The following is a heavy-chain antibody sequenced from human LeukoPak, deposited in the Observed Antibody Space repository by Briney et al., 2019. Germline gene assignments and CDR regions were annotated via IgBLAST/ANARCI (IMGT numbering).Heavy chain of an antibody. V-gene: IGHV5-51*01. CDR1: GYTFNSYW. D-gene: IGHD5/OR15-5a*01. Sequence: GESLKISCRGSGYTFNSYWIGWVRQKPGKGLEWMGIIYPGGSDSTYGPSFQGRVSVSIDNSIDTAYLQWSSLEASDSGTYYCARRGLTPEPGGVHGFRIDFAYWGEGTVVTVSS. CDR2: IYPGGSDS. CDR3: ARRGLTPEPGGVHGFRIDFAY. J-gene: IGHJ4*02.